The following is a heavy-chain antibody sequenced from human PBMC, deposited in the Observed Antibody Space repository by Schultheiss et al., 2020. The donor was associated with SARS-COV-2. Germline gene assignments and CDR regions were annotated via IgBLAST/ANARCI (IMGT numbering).Heavy chain of an antibody. J-gene: IGHJ6*02. CDR1: GASISDSNNY. CDR3: ARDRYYDFWSGYYSDYYYGMDD. CDR2: IYYSTNT. V-gene: IGHV4-39*07. D-gene: IGHD3-3*01. Sequence: SCTVSGASISDSNNYWAWILQPPGKGLEWIGSIYYSTNTYYNPSLEGRVSISVDTSKKQFSLKLSSVTASDTAMYYCARDRYYDFWSGYYSDYYYGMDDWGQGTTVTVSS.